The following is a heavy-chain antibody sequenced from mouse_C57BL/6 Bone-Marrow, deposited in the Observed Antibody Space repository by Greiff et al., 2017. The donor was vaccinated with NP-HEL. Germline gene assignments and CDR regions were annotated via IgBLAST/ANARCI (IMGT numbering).Heavy chain of an antibody. D-gene: IGHD1-1*01. J-gene: IGHJ1*03. V-gene: IGHV1-54*01. CDR3: ASPSKLRGWYFDV. CDR1: GYAFTNYL. CDR2: INPGSGGT. Sequence: QVQLQQSGAELVRPGTSVKVSCKASGYAFTNYLIEWVKQRPGQGLEWIGVINPGSGGTNYNEKFKGKATLTADKSSSTAYMQLSSLTSEDSAVYFCASPSKLRGWYFDVWGTGTTVTVSS.